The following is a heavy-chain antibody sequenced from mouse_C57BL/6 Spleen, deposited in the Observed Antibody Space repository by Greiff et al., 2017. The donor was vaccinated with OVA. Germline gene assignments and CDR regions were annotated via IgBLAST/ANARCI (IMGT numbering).Heavy chain of an antibody. CDR1: GYTFTSYW. J-gene: IGHJ1*03. CDR3: ARWGYGSSYWYFDV. CDR2: IDPSDSYT. D-gene: IGHD1-1*01. V-gene: IGHV1-69*01. Sequence: VKLQQPGAELVMPGASVKLSCKASGYTFTSYWMHWVKQRPGPGLEWIGEIDPSDSYTNYNQKFKGKSTLTVDKSSSTAYMQLSSLTSEDSAVYYCARWGYGSSYWYFDVWGTGTTVTVSS.